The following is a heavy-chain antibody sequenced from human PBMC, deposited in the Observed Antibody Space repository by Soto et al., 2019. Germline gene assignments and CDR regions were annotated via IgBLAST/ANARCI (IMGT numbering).Heavy chain of an antibody. V-gene: IGHV4-39*01. CDR2: IYYSGST. CDR3: AGPTVTDY. J-gene: IGHJ4*02. Sequence: SETLSLTCTVSGGSISSSSYYWGWIRQPPGKGLEWIGSIYYSGSTYYNPSLKSRVTISVDTSKNQFSLKLSSVTAADTAVHYCAGPTVTDYWGQGTLVTVSS. D-gene: IGHD4-17*01. CDR1: GGSISSSSYY.